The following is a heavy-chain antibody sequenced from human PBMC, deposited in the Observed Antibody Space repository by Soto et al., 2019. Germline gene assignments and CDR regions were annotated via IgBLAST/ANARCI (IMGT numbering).Heavy chain of an antibody. V-gene: IGHV1-69*02. D-gene: IGHD3-10*01. CDR3: ASSYGSGYRAFDY. CDR2: INPILGMS. CDR1: GDTFTFYS. Sequence: QVQLVQSGAEVKKPGSSVRVSCKASGDTFTFYSINWVRQAPGLGLEWVGRINPILGMSNYGQRFQGRVTMTADESTSTAYMELSSLRSEDTAMYYCASSYGSGYRAFDYWGQGALVTVSS. J-gene: IGHJ4*02.